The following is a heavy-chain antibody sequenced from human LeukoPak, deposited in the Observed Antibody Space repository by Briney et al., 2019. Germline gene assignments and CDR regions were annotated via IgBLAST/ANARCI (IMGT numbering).Heavy chain of an antibody. Sequence: PSETLSLTCTVSGGSISSSSYYWGWIRQPPGKGLTWIGSIYYSGSTYYNPSLKSRVTISVDTSKNQFSLKLSSVTAADTAVYYCAARFGVVIPLFDYWGQGTLVTVSS. CDR2: IYYSGST. D-gene: IGHD3-3*01. CDR1: GGSISSSSYY. CDR3: AARFGVVIPLFDY. J-gene: IGHJ4*02. V-gene: IGHV4-39*07.